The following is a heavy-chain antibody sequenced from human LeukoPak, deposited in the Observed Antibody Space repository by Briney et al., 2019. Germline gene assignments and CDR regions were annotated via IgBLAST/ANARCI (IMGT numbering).Heavy chain of an antibody. D-gene: IGHD3-22*01. J-gene: IGHJ2*01. Sequence: ASVKVSCKASGYTFTGYYIHWVRQAPGQGLEWMGCINPKTSGTNYARKFQGRVTMTRDTSISTAYMELSRLRSGDTAVYFCARIDDYYDSSGRTSWFFDLWGRGTLVTVSS. V-gene: IGHV1-2*02. CDR1: GYTFTGYY. CDR2: INPKTSGT. CDR3: ARIDDYYDSSGRTSWFFDL.